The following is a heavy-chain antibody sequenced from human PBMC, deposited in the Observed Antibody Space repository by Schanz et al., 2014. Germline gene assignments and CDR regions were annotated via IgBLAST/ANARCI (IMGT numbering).Heavy chain of an antibody. Sequence: QVQLVQSGAEVKKPGASVKVSCEASRYTFNTYGLNGVRQAPGQGLEWMGWISAYTNNTNYAQKVQGRVTMTTDTSTGTAYMELRSLRSDDTAVYYCARDRRRYCSTASCLHDNWFDPWGQGTLVIVSS. D-gene: IGHD2-2*01. V-gene: IGHV1-18*01. J-gene: IGHJ5*02. CDR3: ARDRRRYCSTASCLHDNWFDP. CDR2: ISAYTNNT. CDR1: RYTFNTYG.